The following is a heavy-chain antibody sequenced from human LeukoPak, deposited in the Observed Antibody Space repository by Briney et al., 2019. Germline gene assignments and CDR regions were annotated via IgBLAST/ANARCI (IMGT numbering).Heavy chain of an antibody. Sequence: SVKVSCKASGGTFSSYAISWVRQAPGQGLEWMGGIIPIFGTANYAQKFQGRVTITTDESTSTAYMELSSLRSEDTAVYYCARDKRAAAGYDYWGQGTLVTVSS. V-gene: IGHV1-69*05. CDR3: ARDKRAAAGYDY. D-gene: IGHD6-13*01. CDR2: IIPIFGTA. CDR1: GGTFSSYA. J-gene: IGHJ4*02.